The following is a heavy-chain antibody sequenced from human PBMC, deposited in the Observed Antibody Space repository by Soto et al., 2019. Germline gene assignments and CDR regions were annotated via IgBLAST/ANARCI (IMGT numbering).Heavy chain of an antibody. J-gene: IGHJ4*02. CDR2: IKQDGSEK. D-gene: IGHD3-10*01. CDR1: GFTFSSYW. V-gene: IGHV3-7*05. Sequence: GGSLRLSCAASGFTFSSYWMSWVRQAPGKGLEWVANIKQDGSEKYYVDSVKGRFTISRDNAKNSLYLQMNSLRAEDTAVYYCARDRYYYGSGSLQYPRFDYWGQGTLVTVSS. CDR3: ARDRYYYGSGSLQYPRFDY.